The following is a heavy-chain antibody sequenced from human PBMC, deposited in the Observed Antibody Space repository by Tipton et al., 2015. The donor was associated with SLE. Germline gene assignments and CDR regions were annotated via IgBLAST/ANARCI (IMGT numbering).Heavy chain of an antibody. J-gene: IGHJ4*02. Sequence: SLRLSCAASGFTFDDYAMHWVRQAPGKGLEWVAVISYDGSNKYYADSVKGRFTISRDNSKNTLYLQMNSLRAEDTAVYYCASIFGVVIGLFDYWGQGTLVTVSS. CDR1: GFTFDDYA. D-gene: IGHD3-3*01. V-gene: IGHV3-30*04. CDR3: ASIFGVVIGLFDY. CDR2: ISYDGSNK.